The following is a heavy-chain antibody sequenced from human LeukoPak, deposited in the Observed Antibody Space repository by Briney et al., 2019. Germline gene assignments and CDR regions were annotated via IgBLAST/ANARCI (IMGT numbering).Heavy chain of an antibody. V-gene: IGHV4-38-2*01. Sequence: SETLSLTCAVSGYSSTNNYWWGWIRQTPGRGLEWIGSLHHSGSTSYNPSLKSRVTISVDTSKNQFSLKLSSVTAAGTAVYYCARSYYDSSGYVDYWGQGTLVTVSS. CDR3: ARSYYDSSGYVDY. J-gene: IGHJ4*02. CDR2: LHHSGST. CDR1: GYSSTNNYW. D-gene: IGHD3-22*01.